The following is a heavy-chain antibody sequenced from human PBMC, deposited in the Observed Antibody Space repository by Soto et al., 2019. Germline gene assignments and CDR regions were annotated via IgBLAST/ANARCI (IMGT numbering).Heavy chain of an antibody. J-gene: IGHJ1*01. CDR1: GVSIRSGGYN. D-gene: IGHD1-7*01. Sequence: SETLSLTCTVSGVSIRSGGYNWSWIRQLPGKGLEWIGYIFHTGNTYYNPSLKSRVTISVDTSQNQFSLRLSSVTAADTALYYCVREMGNLIRQAEWGQGVLVTVSS. CDR2: IFHTGNT. CDR3: VREMGNLIRQAE. V-gene: IGHV4-31*03.